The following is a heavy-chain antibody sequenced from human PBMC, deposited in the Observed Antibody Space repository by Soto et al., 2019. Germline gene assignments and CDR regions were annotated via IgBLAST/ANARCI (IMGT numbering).Heavy chain of an antibody. V-gene: IGHV3-7*05. CDR2: IKQDGSEK. CDR3: ARDSGYDDPGRPQYYYYGMDV. J-gene: IGHJ6*02. D-gene: IGHD5-12*01. CDR1: GFTFSSYW. Sequence: GGSLRLSCAASGFTFSSYWMSWVRQAPGKGLEWVANIKQDGSEKYYVDSVKGRFTISRDNAKNSLYLQMNSLRAEDTAVYYCARDSGYDDPGRPQYYYYGMDVWGQGTTVTVSS.